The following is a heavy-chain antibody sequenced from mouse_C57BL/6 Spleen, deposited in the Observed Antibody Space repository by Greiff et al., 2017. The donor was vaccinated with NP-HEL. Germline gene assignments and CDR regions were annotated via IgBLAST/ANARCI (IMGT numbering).Heavy chain of an antibody. CDR3: ARSLTGVFAY. Sequence: EVQLVESGGGLVKPGGSLKLSCAASGFTFSDYGMHWVRQAPEKGLEWVAYISSGSSTIYYADTVKGRFTISRDNAKNTLFLQMTSLRSEDTAMYYCARSLTGVFAYWGQGTLVTVSA. CDR1: GFTFSDYG. D-gene: IGHD4-1*01. J-gene: IGHJ3*01. CDR2: ISSGSSTI. V-gene: IGHV5-17*01.